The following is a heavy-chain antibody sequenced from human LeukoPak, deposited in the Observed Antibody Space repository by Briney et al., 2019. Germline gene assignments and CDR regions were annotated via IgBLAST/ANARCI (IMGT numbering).Heavy chain of an antibody. V-gene: IGHV3-23*01. CDR2: ISGSGGST. Sequence: GGSLRLSCAASGFTFSSYAMSWVRQAPGKGLEWVSAISGSGGSTYYADSVKGRFTISRDNSKNTLYLQMNSLRAEDTAVYYCAKDPTWGISWGGDAFDIWGQGTMVTVSS. CDR3: AKDPTWGISWGGDAFDI. CDR1: GFTFSSYA. J-gene: IGHJ3*02. D-gene: IGHD7-27*01.